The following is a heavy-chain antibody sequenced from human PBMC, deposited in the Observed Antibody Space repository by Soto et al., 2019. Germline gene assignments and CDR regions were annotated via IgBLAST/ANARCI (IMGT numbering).Heavy chain of an antibody. V-gene: IGHV5-10-1*01. CDR1: GYSFTSYW. Sequence: PGESLKISCKGSGYSFTSYWISWARQMPGKGLEWMGRIDPSDSYTNYSPSFQGHVTISADKSISTAYLQWSSLKASDTAMYYCASPSTYYYGSGSPYYYYGMDVWGQGTTVTVSS. D-gene: IGHD3-10*01. J-gene: IGHJ6*02. CDR2: IDPSDSYT. CDR3: ASPSTYYYGSGSPYYYYGMDV.